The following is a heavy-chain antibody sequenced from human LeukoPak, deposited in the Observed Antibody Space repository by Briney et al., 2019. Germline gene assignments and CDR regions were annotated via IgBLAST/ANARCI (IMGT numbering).Heavy chain of an antibody. D-gene: IGHD6-13*01. V-gene: IGHV3-30*02. CDR1: GFTFSSYG. CDR3: AKSTGYSSSWTFDY. CDR2: IRYDGSNK. J-gene: IGHJ4*02. Sequence: GGSLRLSCAASGFTFSSYGMHWVRQAPGKGLEWVAFIRYDGSNKYYADSVKGRFTISRDNSKNTLYLQMNSLRAEDTAVYYCAKSTGYSSSWTFDYWGQGTLVTVSS.